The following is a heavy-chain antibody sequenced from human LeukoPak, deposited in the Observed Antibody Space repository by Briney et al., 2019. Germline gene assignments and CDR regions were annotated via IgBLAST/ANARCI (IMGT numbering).Heavy chain of an antibody. CDR1: GVTFSSYG. CDR2: IRFDGSNK. V-gene: IGHV3-30*02. D-gene: IGHD2-2*01. J-gene: IGHJ4*02. Sequence: GGSLRLSCAASGVTFSSYGMHWVRQAPGKGLEWVAFIRFDGSNKDYADSVKGRFTISRDNSKNTLYLQMSSLRAADTAVYYCAKDMGVPDATATYYFDYWGQGTLVTVSS. CDR3: AKDMGVPDATATYYFDY.